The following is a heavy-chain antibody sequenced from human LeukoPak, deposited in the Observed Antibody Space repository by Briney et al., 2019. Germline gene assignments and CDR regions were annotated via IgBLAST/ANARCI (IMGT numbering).Heavy chain of an antibody. V-gene: IGHV3-11*01. CDR3: ARVLAGRGLPYPNDAFDI. Sequence: PGGSLRLSCAASGFTFSDYYMSWIRQAPGKGLEWVSYISSSGSTIYYADSVKGRFTISRDNAKNSLYLQMNSLRAEDTAVYYCARVLAGRGLPYPNDAFDIWGQGTMVTVSS. CDR1: GFTFSDYY. D-gene: IGHD6-19*01. CDR2: ISSSGSTI. J-gene: IGHJ3*02.